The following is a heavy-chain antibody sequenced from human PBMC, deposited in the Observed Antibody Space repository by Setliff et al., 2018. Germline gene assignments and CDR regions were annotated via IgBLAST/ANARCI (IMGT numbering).Heavy chain of an antibody. CDR1: GGSISEPNYY. D-gene: IGHD1-26*01. V-gene: IGHV4-61*09. CDR2: IYASGST. Sequence: SETLSLTCTVSGGSISEPNYYWSWIRQPVGKGLEWIGYIYASGSTNYNPSLKSRVTLSVDTSKNQFSLKVSSVTAADTAVYYCARAPPNRYSGSYEYFYMDVWGKGTTVTVSS. CDR3: ARAPPNRYSGSYEYFYMDV. J-gene: IGHJ6*03.